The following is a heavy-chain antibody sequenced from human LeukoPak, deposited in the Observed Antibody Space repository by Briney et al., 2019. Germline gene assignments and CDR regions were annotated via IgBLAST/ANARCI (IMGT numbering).Heavy chain of an antibody. CDR2: INWNGGST. J-gene: IGHJ4*02. CDR3: ARDGRRGFDY. V-gene: IGHV3-20*04. Sequence: PGGSLRLSXAASGFTFDDYGMSWVRQPPGKGLEWVSGINWNGGSTGYADSVKGRFTISRDNAKNSLYLQMNSLRAEDTALYYCARDGRRGFDYWGQGTLVTVSS. D-gene: IGHD1-14*01. CDR1: GFTFDDYG.